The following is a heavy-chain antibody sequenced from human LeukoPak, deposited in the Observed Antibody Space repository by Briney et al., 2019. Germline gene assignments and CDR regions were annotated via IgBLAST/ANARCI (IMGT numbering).Heavy chain of an antibody. D-gene: IGHD1-14*01. CDR1: GGSISRSSYY. V-gene: IGHV4-39*07. CDR3: ARPEEGNWFDP. CDR2: IYYSGST. Sequence: SETLSLTCTVSGGSISRSSYYWGWIRQPPGKGLEWIGSIYYSGSTYYNPSLKSRVTISIDTSKNQFSLKLSSVTAADTALYYCARPEEGNWFDPWGQGTLVTVSS. J-gene: IGHJ5*02.